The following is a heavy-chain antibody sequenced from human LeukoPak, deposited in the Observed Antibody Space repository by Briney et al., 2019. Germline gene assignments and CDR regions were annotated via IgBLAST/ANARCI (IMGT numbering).Heavy chain of an antibody. V-gene: IGHV3-30*04. Sequence: GGSLRLSCAASGFTFSSYVMHWVRQAPGKGLEWVAIISYDGSNEYYADSVKGRFTISRDNAKNSLFLQVNSLRAEDTAVYYCAKVTAAAGTDYWGQGTLVTVSP. CDR2: ISYDGSNE. D-gene: IGHD6-13*01. CDR1: GFTFSSYV. J-gene: IGHJ4*02. CDR3: AKVTAAAGTDY.